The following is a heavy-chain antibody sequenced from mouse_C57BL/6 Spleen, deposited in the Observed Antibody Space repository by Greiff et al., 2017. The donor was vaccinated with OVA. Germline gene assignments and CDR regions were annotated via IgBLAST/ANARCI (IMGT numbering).Heavy chain of an antibody. CDR3: ARRGNWDY. J-gene: IGHJ2*01. D-gene: IGHD4-1*01. V-gene: IGHV1-55*01. Sequence: QVHVKQPGAELVKPGASVKMSCKASGYTFTSYWITWVKQRPGQGLAWIGDIYPGSGSTNYNEKFKSKATLTVDTSSSTAYMQLSSLTSEDSAVYYCARRGNWDYWGQSTTLTVSS. CDR1: GYTFTSYW. CDR2: IYPGSGST.